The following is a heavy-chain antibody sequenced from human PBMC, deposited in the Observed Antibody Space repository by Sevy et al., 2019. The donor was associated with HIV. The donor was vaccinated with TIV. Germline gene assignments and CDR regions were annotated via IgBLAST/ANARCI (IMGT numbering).Heavy chain of an antibody. Sequence: SETLSLTCGVFGETLVGHYWTWIRQTPGKGLEWIGEINNSGTVNYNPSLKSRVTMSVDTSNNQFSLRLNSVTAADTAVYYCAKTATVTISGLDSWGQGTLVTVSS. CDR2: INNSGTV. CDR3: AKTATVTISGLDS. V-gene: IGHV4-34*08. D-gene: IGHD4-17*01. CDR1: GETLVGHY. J-gene: IGHJ4*02.